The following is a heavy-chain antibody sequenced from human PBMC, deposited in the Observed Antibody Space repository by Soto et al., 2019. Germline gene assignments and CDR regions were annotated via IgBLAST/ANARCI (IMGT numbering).Heavy chain of an antibody. CDR3: ARESLTGYYSDYYYGMDV. CDR1: GFTFSSYG. V-gene: IGHV3-33*01. J-gene: IGHJ6*02. Sequence: GGSLRLSCAASGFTFSSYGMHWVRQAPGKGLEWVAVIWYDGSNKYYADYVKGRINISRDNSKNKPYLQMDSLRAEDTAVYYCARESLTGYYSDYYYGMDVWGQGT. D-gene: IGHD3-9*01. CDR2: IWYDGSNK.